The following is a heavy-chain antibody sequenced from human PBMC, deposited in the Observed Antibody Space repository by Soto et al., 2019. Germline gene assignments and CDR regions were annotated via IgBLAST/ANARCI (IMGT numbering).Heavy chain of an antibody. CDR1: GYTFTSYG. CDR2: ISAYNGNT. V-gene: IGHV1-18*01. J-gene: IGHJ1*01. Sequence: QVQLVQSGAEVKKPGASVKVSCKASGYTFTSYGISWVRQAPGQGLEWMGWISAYNGNTNYAQKLQGRVTMTTDTSTSTAYMELRSLRSDDTAVYYCARVRGVGLYDSSGYEAPGYSRHWGQGTLVTVSS. D-gene: IGHD3-22*01. CDR3: ARVRGVGLYDSSGYEAPGYSRH.